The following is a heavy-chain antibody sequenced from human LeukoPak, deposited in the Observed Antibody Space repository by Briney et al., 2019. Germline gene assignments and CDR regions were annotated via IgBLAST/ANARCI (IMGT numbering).Heavy chain of an antibody. D-gene: IGHD5-12*01. CDR2: IYYSGST. J-gene: IGHJ4*02. V-gene: IGHV4-30-4*08. CDR3: ARTHSGYEYYFDY. Sequence: PSQTLSLTCSVSGGSISSGDYYWSWIRQPPGKGLEWIGYIYYSGSTYYSPSLKSRVTISVDTSKNQFSLKLSSVTAADTAVYYCARTHSGYEYYFDYWGQGTLVTVSS. CDR1: GGSISSGDYY.